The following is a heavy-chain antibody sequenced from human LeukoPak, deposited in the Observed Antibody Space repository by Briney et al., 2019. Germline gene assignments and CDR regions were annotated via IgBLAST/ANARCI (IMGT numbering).Heavy chain of an antibody. V-gene: IGHV3-23*01. J-gene: IGHJ4*02. CDR3: AKNSRSSGWYFDS. CDR1: GFTFSSYA. Sequence: GGSLRLSCAASGFTFSSYAMSWVCQAPGKGLEWVSTISGSGDNTYYADSVKGRFTISRDNSKNTLYLQMNSLRAEDTAVYYCAKNSRSSGWYFDSWGQGTLVTVSS. D-gene: IGHD6-19*01. CDR2: ISGSGDNT.